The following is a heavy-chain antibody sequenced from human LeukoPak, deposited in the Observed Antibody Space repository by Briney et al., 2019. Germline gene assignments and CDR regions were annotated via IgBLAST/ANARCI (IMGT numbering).Heavy chain of an antibody. Sequence: GRSLRLSCAASGFTFSSYGMHWVRQAPGKGLEWVAVISYDGSNKYYADSVKGRFTISRDNSKNTLYLQMSSLRAEDTAVYYCARRQIAAAGSWWFDPWGQGTLVTVSS. CDR3: ARRQIAAAGSWWFDP. J-gene: IGHJ5*02. D-gene: IGHD6-13*01. CDR2: ISYDGSNK. V-gene: IGHV3-30*03. CDR1: GFTFSSYG.